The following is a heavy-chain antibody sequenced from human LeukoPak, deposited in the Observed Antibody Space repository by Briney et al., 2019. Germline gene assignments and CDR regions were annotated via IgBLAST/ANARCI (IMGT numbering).Heavy chain of an antibody. D-gene: IGHD1-26*01. CDR2: IHYSGST. CDR3: ARAFCGKTFDY. Sequence: SETLSLTCTVSGGSTSSYYWSWIRQPPGKGLEWIGYIHYSGSTNYNPSLKSRVTISVDTSKNQFPLKLSSVTAADTAMYYCARAFCGKTFDYWGQGTLVTVSS. V-gene: IGHV4-59*01. J-gene: IGHJ4*02. CDR1: GGSTSSYY.